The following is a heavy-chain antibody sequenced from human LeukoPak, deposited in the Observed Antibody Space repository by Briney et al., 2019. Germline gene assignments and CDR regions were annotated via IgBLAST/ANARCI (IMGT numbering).Heavy chain of an antibody. V-gene: IGHV1-2*02. D-gene: IGHD1-26*01. CDR3: ARGGKSQWDPFDY. CDR2: INPSSGDT. Sequence: ASVKVSCKASGYTFSGYYIHWVRQAPGQGLGWMGWINPSSGDTNYLQEFQDRVTMTRDTSISTAYMELSRLRSDDTAVYFCARGGKSQWDPFDYWGQGTLVTVSS. J-gene: IGHJ4*02. CDR1: GYTFSGYY.